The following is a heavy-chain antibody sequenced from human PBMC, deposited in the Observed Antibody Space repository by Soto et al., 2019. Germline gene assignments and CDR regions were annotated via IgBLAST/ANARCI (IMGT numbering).Heavy chain of an antibody. V-gene: IGHV1-69*12. Sequence: QVQLEQSGAEVKQPGSSVRVSCKASGGTFSNSAISWVRQAPGQGLEWRGGTLPIFRTPHYAQKVQGRVPTRADESTRTAYMDLNGLSSDDTAVYYCARDKERLPLGGNFYYILAVWGQGTTVTVSS. CDR3: ARDKERLPLGGNFYYILAV. CDR2: TLPIFRTP. CDR1: GGTFSNSA. J-gene: IGHJ6*02. D-gene: IGHD6-25*01.